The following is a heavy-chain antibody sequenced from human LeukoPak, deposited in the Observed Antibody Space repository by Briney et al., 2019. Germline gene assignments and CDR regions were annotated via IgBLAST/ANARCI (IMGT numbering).Heavy chain of an antibody. V-gene: IGHV4-4*07. D-gene: IGHD3-10*01. J-gene: IGHJ3*02. Sequence: PSETLSLTCTVSGGSISSYYWSWIRQPAGKGLEWIGRIYTSGSTNYNPSLKSRVTMSVDTSKNQFSLKLSSVTAADTAVYYCARGDYYGSGSPFDIWGQGTMVTVSS. CDR1: GGSISSYY. CDR3: ARGDYYGSGSPFDI. CDR2: IYTSGST.